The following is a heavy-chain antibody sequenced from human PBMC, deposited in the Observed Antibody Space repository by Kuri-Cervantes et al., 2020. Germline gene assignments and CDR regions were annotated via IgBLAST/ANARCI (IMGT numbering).Heavy chain of an antibody. V-gene: IGHV3-48*02. CDR1: GFTFSSYS. J-gene: IGHJ3*02. Sequence: GESLKISCAASGFTFSSYSMNWVRQAPGKGLEWGLYISSSSSTIYYADSVKGRFTISRDNAKNSLYLQMNSLRDEDTAVYYCAKGITYYYDSSGYQRGDAFDIWGQGTMVTVSS. D-gene: IGHD3-22*01. CDR3: AKGITYYYDSSGYQRGDAFDI. CDR2: ISSSSSTI.